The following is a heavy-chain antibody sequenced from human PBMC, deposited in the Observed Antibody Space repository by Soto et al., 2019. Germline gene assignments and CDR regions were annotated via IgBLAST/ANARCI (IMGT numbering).Heavy chain of an antibody. V-gene: IGHV1-3*01. CDR2: INAGNGNT. J-gene: IGHJ6*02. Sequence: ASVKVSCKASGYTFTSYAMHWVLQAPGQRLEWMGWINAGNGNTKYSQKFQGRVTITRDTSASTAYMELSSLRSEDTAVYYCAILYDFWSGHYGMDVWGHGPRSPSP. CDR1: GYTFTSYA. D-gene: IGHD3-3*01. CDR3: AILYDFWSGHYGMDV.